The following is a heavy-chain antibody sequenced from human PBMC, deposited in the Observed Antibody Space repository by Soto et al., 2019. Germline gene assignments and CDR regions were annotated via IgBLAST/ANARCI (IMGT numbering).Heavy chain of an antibody. J-gene: IGHJ6*02. Sequence: QVQLGQSGAGMKEPGSSVKVSCKTSGGTFSSSAISWLRQAPGQGLEGMGGMIPLFRTPDYAQKFQGRVTIAADESTSTAYMELSSLRSEYTAVYYCARDNDRLQLGWNYYYILDVGGQGTTTTVSS. D-gene: IGHD4-4*01. V-gene: IGHV1-69*12. CDR1: GGTFSSSA. CDR3: ARDNDRLQLGWNYYYILDV. CDR2: MIPLFRTP.